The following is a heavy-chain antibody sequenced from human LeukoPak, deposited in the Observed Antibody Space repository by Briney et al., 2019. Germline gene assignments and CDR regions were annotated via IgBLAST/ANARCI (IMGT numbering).Heavy chain of an antibody. D-gene: IGHD3-22*01. CDR2: IYPADSDT. CDR1: GYSFTSLW. V-gene: IGHV5-51*01. Sequence: GESLKISCKASGYSFTSLWIGWVRQMPGKGLEWMGIIYPADSDTRYSPSFQAQVTISADKSISTAYLQWSSLEASDTAMYYCARLHRSGYHYFDYWGQGTLVTVSS. CDR3: ARLHRSGYHYFDY. J-gene: IGHJ4*02.